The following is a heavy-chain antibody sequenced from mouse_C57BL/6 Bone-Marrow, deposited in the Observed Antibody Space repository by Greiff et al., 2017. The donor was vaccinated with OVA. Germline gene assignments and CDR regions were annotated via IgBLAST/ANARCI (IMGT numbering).Heavy chain of an antibody. V-gene: IGHV1-69*01. CDR3: AREGIYYYGSSYCWYFDV. CDR1: GYTFTSYW. Sequence: QVHVKQPGAELVMPGASVKLSCKASGYTFTSYWMHWVKQRPGQGLEWIGEIDPSDSYTNYNQKFTGKSTLTVDKSSSTAYMQLSSLTAEDSAVYYCAREGIYYYGSSYCWYFDVWGTGTTVTVSS. J-gene: IGHJ1*03. CDR2: IDPSDSYT. D-gene: IGHD1-1*01.